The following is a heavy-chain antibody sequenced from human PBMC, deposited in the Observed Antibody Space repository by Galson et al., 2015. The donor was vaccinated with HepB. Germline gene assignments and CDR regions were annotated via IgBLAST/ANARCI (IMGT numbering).Heavy chain of an antibody. CDR1: GFSLTTSGVG. V-gene: IGHV2-5*02. D-gene: IGHD1-26*01. J-gene: IGHJ4*02. CDR3: AHRLGRSPRGYYSDY. Sequence: PALVKPTQTLTLTCTFSGFSLTTSGVGVGWSRQPPGKALEWPAIVYWDNDKYYSPSLRSRLTITKDTSKNQVVPTMTNMDPVDTGTYHCAHRLGRSPRGYYSDYWGQGIMVTVSS. CDR2: VYWDNDK.